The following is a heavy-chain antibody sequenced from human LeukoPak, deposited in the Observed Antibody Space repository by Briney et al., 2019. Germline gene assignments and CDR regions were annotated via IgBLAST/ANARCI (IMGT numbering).Heavy chain of an antibody. CDR1: GGSMSSYY. Sequence: KASETLSLTCTVFGGSMSSYYWSWIRQPPGKGLEWIGNIYYSGITTYNPSLKSRVTISVDTSKNQFSLKLNSVTAADTAVYYCARDRGRSSRPEYNWFDPWGQGTLVTVSS. J-gene: IGHJ5*02. D-gene: IGHD6-13*01. CDR2: IYYSGIT. V-gene: IGHV4-59*01. CDR3: ARDRGRSSRPEYNWFDP.